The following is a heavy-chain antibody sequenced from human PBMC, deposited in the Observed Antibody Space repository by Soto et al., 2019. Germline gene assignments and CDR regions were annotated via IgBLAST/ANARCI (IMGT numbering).Heavy chain of an antibody. CDR1: GFTFSTDS. CDR3: ARFFGSGFDY. Sequence: EVQLVESGGGLVQPGGSLRLSCVASGFTFSTDSMNWVRQAPGKGLEWVAHISTSGATRYYADSVKGRFTISRDNDKTSLYLQMDSLRNEDTAVYYLARFFGSGFDYWGQGTLVTVSS. D-gene: IGHD6-19*01. V-gene: IGHV3-48*02. J-gene: IGHJ4*02. CDR2: ISTSGATR.